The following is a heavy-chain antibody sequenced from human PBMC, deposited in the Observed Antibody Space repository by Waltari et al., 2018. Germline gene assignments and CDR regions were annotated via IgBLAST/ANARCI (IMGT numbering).Heavy chain of an antibody. Sequence: QVQLVQSGAEVKKPGASVKVSCKASGYTFTGYYMHWVRQAPGQGLEWMGWINPNSGGTNYAQKLQGRVTMTRDTSISTAYMELSRLRSDDTAVYYCARGELYGSGSYYNDYWGQGTLVTVSS. D-gene: IGHD3-10*01. J-gene: IGHJ4*02. CDR2: INPNSGGT. V-gene: IGHV1-2*02. CDR3: ARGELYGSGSYYNDY. CDR1: GYTFTGYY.